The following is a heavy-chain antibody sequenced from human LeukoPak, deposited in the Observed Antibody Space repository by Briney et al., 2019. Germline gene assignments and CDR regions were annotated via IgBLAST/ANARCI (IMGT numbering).Heavy chain of an antibody. Sequence: ASVKVSCKASGGTFSSYAISWVRQAPGQGLEWMGGIIPIFGTANYAQKFQGRVTITADKSTSTAYMELSRLRSDDTAVYYCARERIATRLFDYWGQGTLVTVSS. D-gene: IGHD6-6*01. CDR2: IIPIFGTA. V-gene: IGHV1-69*06. J-gene: IGHJ4*02. CDR1: GGTFSSYA. CDR3: ARERIATRLFDY.